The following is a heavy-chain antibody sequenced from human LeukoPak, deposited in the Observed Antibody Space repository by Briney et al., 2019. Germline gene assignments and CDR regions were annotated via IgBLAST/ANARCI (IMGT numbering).Heavy chain of an antibody. CDR3: ARDRDSSSWYDAFDI. CDR2: IIPIFGTA. D-gene: IGHD6-13*01. CDR1: GGTFSSYA. J-gene: IGHJ3*02. Sequence: GASVKVSCKASGGTFSSYAISWVRQAPGQGLEWIGGIIPIFGTANYAQTFQGRVTITADESTSTAYMELSSLRSEDTAVYYCARDRDSSSWYDAFDIWGQGTMVTVSS. V-gene: IGHV1-69*01.